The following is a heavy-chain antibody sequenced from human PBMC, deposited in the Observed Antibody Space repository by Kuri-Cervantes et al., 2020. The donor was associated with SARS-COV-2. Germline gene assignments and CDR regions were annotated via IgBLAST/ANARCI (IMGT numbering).Heavy chain of an antibody. J-gene: IGHJ4*02. D-gene: IGHD6-19*01. CDR2: LDWDEDK. CDR3: AREGISVVGTDYFDY. CDR1: GFTLTTKGMR. Sequence: SGPTLVKPTQTLTLTCTVSGFTLTTKGMRVSWIRQPPGEALEWLARLDWDEDKFYSSSLKTRLTISKDTSKNQVVLTMTNVDPVDTATYFCAREGISVVGTDYFDYWGQGILVTVSS. V-gene: IGHV2-70*04.